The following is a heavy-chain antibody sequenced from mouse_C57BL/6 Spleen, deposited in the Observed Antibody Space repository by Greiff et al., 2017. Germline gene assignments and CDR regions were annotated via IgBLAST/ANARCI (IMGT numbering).Heavy chain of an antibody. CDR2: INPNNGGT. CDR3: ARGTPYYGSSFWYCDV. CDR1: GYTFTDYN. D-gene: IGHD1-1*01. V-gene: IGHV1-22*01. J-gene: IGHJ1*03. Sequence: VQLQQSGPELVKPGASVKMSCKASGYTFTDYNMHWVKQSHGKSLEWIGYINPNNGGTSYNQKFKGKATLTVNKSSSTAYMELRSLTSEDSAVYYCARGTPYYGSSFWYCDVWGTGTTVTVSS.